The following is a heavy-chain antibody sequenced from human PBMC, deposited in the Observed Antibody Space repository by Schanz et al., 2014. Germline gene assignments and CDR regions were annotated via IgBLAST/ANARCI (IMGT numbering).Heavy chain of an antibody. V-gene: IGHV1-8*01. CDR1: GFNFNNYD. CDR3: ARDAADFYDILTEEDY. D-gene: IGHD3-9*01. J-gene: IGHJ4*02. Sequence: QVQLVQSGAEVKKPGASVKVSCTASGFNFNNYDINWVRQATGQGLEWMGWMNRKTGNTDHAQKLQGRVTMTTDTSTSTAYMELRSLRSDDTAVYYCARDAADFYDILTEEDYWGQGTLVTVSS. CDR2: MNRKTGNT.